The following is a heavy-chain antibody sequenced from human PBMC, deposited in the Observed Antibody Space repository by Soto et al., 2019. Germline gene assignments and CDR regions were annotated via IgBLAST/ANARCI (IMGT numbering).Heavy chain of an antibody. CDR3: ARLGLGYCTNGVCYRVAPNWFDP. J-gene: IGHJ5*02. CDR1: GGSFSGYY. V-gene: IGHV4-34*01. Sequence: SETLSLTCAVYGGSFSGYYWSWIRQPPGKGLEWIGEINHSGSTNCNPSLKSRVTISVDTSKNQFSLKLSSVTAADTAVYYCARLGLGYCTNGVCYRVAPNWFDPWGQGTLVTV. D-gene: IGHD2-8*01. CDR2: INHSGST.